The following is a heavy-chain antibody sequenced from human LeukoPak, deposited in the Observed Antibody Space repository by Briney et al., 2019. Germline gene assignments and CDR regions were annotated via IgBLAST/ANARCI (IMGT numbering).Heavy chain of an antibody. CDR1: GGSISSSSYY. J-gene: IGHJ4*02. V-gene: IGHV4-39*01. D-gene: IGHD1-26*01. CDR3: ARGALKWELPPIRARKSYYFDY. Sequence: SETLSLTCTVSGGSISSSSYYWGRIRQPPGTGLEWIGSIYYSGSTYYNPSLNSRVTISVDTSKNQFSLKLSSVTAADTAVYYCARGALKWELPPIRARKSYYFDYWGQGTLVTVSS. CDR2: IYYSGST.